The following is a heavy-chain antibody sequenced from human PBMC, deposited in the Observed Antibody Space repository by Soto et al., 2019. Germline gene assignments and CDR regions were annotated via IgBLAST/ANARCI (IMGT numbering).Heavy chain of an antibody. CDR2: IYPGDSDT. D-gene: IGHD6-19*01. V-gene: IGHV5-51*01. CDR1: GYSFTSYW. CDR3: ARHGSGWYDPAVFDY. J-gene: IGHJ4*02. Sequence: GESLKISCKGSGYSFTSYWIGWVRQMPGKGLEWMGIIYPGDSDTRYSPSFQGQVTISADKSISTAYLQWSSLKASDTAMYYCARHGSGWYDPAVFDYWGQGTLVTVSS.